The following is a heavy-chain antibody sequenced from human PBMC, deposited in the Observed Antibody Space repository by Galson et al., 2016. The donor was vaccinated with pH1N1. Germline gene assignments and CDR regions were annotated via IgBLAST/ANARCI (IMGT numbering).Heavy chain of an antibody. Sequence: SGAEVKKPGESLKISCKGSGYKFASSWIVWVRQMPGKGLEWMGIIWLGGSLIRYKPSFQGQVTISADKSINIVYLEWSSLKASDTATYYCARQNDYGDYRGDAFHIWGQGALVTVSS. CDR1: GYKFASSW. V-gene: IGHV5-51*01. CDR3: ARQNDYGDYRGDAFHI. D-gene: IGHD4-17*01. J-gene: IGHJ3*02. CDR2: IWLGGSLI.